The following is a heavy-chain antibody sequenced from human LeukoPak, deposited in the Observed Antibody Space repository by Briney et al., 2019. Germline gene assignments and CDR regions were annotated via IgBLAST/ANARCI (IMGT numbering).Heavy chain of an antibody. J-gene: IGHJ3*02. CDR2: IYYSGSI. D-gene: IGHD4-17*01. CDR1: GGSISSSSYH. CDR3: ARRRLRPEAFDI. V-gene: IGHV4-39*01. Sequence: SETLSLTCTVSGGSISSSSYHWGWIRQPPGKGLEWIGNIYYSGSIYYNPSLGSRVTISVDTSKNQFSLKLTSVTAAETAVYYCARRRLRPEAFDIWGQGTMVTVSS.